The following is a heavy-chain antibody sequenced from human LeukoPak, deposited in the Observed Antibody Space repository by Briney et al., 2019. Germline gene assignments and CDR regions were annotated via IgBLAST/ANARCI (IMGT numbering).Heavy chain of an antibody. J-gene: IGHJ3*02. CDR2: MNPNSGNT. CDR3: ARVARWDHDAFDI. Sequence: GASVKVSCKASGYTFTSYDINWERQATGQGLEWMGWMNPNSGNTGYAQKFQGRVTMTRNTSISTAYMELSSLRSEDTAVYYCARVARWDHDAFDIWGQGTMVTVSS. D-gene: IGHD4-23*01. V-gene: IGHV1-8*01. CDR1: GYTFTSYD.